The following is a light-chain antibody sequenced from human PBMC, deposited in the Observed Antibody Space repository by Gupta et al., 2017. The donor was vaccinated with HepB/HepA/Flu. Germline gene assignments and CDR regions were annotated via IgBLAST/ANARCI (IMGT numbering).Light chain of an antibody. V-gene: IGKV3-11*01. J-gene: IGKJ1*01. CDR1: QSVGSY. Sequence: VLTQSPDILSLSPGERATLSCRASQSVGSYLAWYQQKPGQAPRLLIYDASNRATGIPARFSASGSGTDFTLTSSSLEPEDFEVYYCQQRSNWAFGQGTKVEIK. CDR3: QQRSNWA. CDR2: DAS.